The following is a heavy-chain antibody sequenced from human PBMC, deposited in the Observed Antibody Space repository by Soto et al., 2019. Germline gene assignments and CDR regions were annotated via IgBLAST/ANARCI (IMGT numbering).Heavy chain of an antibody. Sequence: QVQLVESGGGVVQPGRSLTLSCVASGFTFSSYGMTWVRQAPGKGLEWVAIIQYDGLSHLYADSVQGRFTISRDNSRNPLYLQLNSVKADDTYVSFCAREFTTFPSDWFFDHWGRGTLVTVSS. CDR3: AREFTTFPSDWFFDH. V-gene: IGHV3-30*03. D-gene: IGHD2-2*01. CDR2: IQYDGLSH. CDR1: GFTFSSYG. J-gene: IGHJ2*01.